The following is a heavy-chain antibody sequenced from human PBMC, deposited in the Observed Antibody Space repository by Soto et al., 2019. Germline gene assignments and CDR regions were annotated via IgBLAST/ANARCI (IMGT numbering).Heavy chain of an antibody. CDR2: ISNSGGST. V-gene: IGHV3-23*01. CDR1: GFTFSTYS. D-gene: IGHD3-3*01. CDR3: AKDWTSI. Sequence: EVQLLESGGALVQPGGSLRISCAASGFTFSTYSMTWLRQAPGKGLQWVSTISNSGGSTYYIDSVKGRFTISRDNSKNTLYLQMNSLRAEDTAVYYCAKDWTSIWGQGTMVTVSS. J-gene: IGHJ3*02.